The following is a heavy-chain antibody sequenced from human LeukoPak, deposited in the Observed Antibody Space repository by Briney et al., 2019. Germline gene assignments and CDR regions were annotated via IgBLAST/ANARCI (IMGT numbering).Heavy chain of an antibody. CDR2: INHSGST. CDR3: TRDTGTTGEVKFDP. Sequence: SETLSLTCAVYGGSFSGYYWSWIRQPPGKGLEWIGEINHSGSTNYNPSLNSRVTMSVDTSKSQFSLNLMSVTAADTAVYYCTRDTGTTGEVKFDPWGQGTLVTVSS. CDR1: GGSFSGYY. D-gene: IGHD4-17*01. J-gene: IGHJ5*02. V-gene: IGHV4-34*01.